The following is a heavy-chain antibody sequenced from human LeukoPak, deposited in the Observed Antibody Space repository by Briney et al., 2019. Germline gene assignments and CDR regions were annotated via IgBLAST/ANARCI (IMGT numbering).Heavy chain of an antibody. V-gene: IGHV3-11*04. CDR2: ISSGGSTI. D-gene: IGHD3-10*01. CDR1: GFTFSDYY. J-gene: IGHJ6*03. Sequence: GGSLRLSCAASGFTFSDYYMSWIRQAPGKGLEWISYISSGGSTIDYADSVKGRFTISRDNAKNSLYLQMSSLRAEDTAVYYCARGSQAYGSGTYYYYMDVWGKGTTVTVSS. CDR3: ARGSQAYGSGTYYYYMDV.